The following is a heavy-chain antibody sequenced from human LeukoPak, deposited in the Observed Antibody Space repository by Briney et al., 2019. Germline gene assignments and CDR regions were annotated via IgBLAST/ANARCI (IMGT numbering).Heavy chain of an antibody. CDR2: IYYSGST. Sequence: SETLSLTCTVSGGSISSSSYYWGWIRQPPGTGLEWIGSIYYSGSTYYNPSLKSRVTISVDTSKNQFSLKLSSVTAADTAVYYCARQRRNYYDSSGYPDYWGQGTLVTVSS. V-gene: IGHV4-39*01. D-gene: IGHD3-22*01. CDR3: ARQRRNYYDSSGYPDY. J-gene: IGHJ4*02. CDR1: GGSISSSSYY.